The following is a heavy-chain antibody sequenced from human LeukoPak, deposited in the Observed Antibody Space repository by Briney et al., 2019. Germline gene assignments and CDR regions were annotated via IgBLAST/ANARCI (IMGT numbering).Heavy chain of an antibody. D-gene: IGHD3-10*01. CDR2: IYSGGST. CDR3: ARDGWSDYYGSGSYSFDY. Sequence: GGSLRLSCAASGFTFSIYAMTWVRQAPGKGLEWVSVIYSGGSTYYADSVKGRFTISRDNSKNTLYLQMNSLRAEDTAVYYCARDGWSDYYGSGSYSFDYWGQGTLVTVSS. CDR1: GFTFSIYA. V-gene: IGHV3-53*01. J-gene: IGHJ4*02.